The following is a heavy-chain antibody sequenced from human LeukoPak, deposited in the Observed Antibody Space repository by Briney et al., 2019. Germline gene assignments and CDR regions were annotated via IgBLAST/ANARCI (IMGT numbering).Heavy chain of an antibody. CDR3: ARIAAAAADFDY. CDR1: GYTFTTYG. CDR2: ITTYNGDT. V-gene: IGHV1-18*01. Sequence: ASVKVSCKASGYTFTTYGISWVRQAPGQGLEWMGWITTYNGDTNYAQKLQGRVTMTTDTSTSTAYMELRSLRSDDTAVYYCARIAAAAADFDYWGQGTLVTVSS. D-gene: IGHD6-13*01. J-gene: IGHJ4*02.